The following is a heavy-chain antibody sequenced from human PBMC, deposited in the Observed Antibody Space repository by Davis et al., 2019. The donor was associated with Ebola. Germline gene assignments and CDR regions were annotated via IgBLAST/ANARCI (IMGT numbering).Heavy chain of an antibody. V-gene: IGHV3-23*01. CDR3: AKLNTVTTWPVVGY. CDR1: GFTFSSYA. Sequence: GESLKISCAASGFTFSSYAMSWVRQAPGKGLEWVSAISGSGGSTYYADSVKGWFTISRDNSKNTLYLQMNSLRAEDTAVYYCAKLNTVTTWPVVGYWGQGTLVTVSS. CDR2: ISGSGGST. D-gene: IGHD4-11*01. J-gene: IGHJ4*02.